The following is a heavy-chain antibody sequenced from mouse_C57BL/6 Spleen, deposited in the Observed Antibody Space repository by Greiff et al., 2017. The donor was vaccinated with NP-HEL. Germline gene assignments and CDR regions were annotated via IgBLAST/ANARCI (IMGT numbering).Heavy chain of an antibody. J-gene: IGHJ4*01. CDR2: INYDGSST. D-gene: IGHD2-5*01. V-gene: IGHV5-16*01. CDR1: GFTFSDYY. Sequence: EVNLVESEGGLVQPGSSMKLSCTASGFTFSDYYMAWVRQVPEKGLEWVANINYDGSSTYYLDSLKSRFIISRDNAKNILYLQMSSLKSEDTATYYCAREGGRYYSNLYAMDYWGQGTSVTVSS. CDR3: AREGGRYYSNLYAMDY.